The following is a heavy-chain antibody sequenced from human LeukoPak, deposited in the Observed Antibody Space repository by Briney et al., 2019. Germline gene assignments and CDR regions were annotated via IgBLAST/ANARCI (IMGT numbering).Heavy chain of an antibody. J-gene: IGHJ4*02. CDR1: GDSVSSNSAA. CDR3: AREYSSSAGPDF. D-gene: IGHD6-13*01. Sequence: SQTLSLTCAISGDSVSSNSAAWNWIRQSPSRGPEWLGRTYYRSKWFNDYAESVKSRISINPDTSKNQFSLQLNSVTPEDTAVYYCAREYSSSAGPDFWGPGTLVTVSS. V-gene: IGHV6-1*01. CDR2: TYYRSKWFN.